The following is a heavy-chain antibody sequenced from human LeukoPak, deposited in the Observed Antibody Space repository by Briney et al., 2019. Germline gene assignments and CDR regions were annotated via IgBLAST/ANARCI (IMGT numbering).Heavy chain of an antibody. J-gene: IGHJ4*02. CDR1: GFTFDDYA. CDR3: AKVYSYGLAAYFDY. V-gene: IGHV3-9*01. D-gene: IGHD5-18*01. CDR2: ISWNSGSI. Sequence: PGRSLRLSCAASGFTFDDYAMHWVRQAPGKGLEWVSGISWNSGSIGYADSVKGRLTISRDNAKNSLYLQMNSLRAEDTALYYCAKVYSYGLAAYFDYWGQGTLVTVSS.